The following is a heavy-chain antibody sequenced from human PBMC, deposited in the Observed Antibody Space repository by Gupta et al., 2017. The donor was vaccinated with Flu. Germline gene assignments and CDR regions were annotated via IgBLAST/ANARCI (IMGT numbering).Heavy chain of an antibody. CDR2: ISSSAVT. V-gene: IGHV3-48*03. CDR1: GFDFNSYE. CDR3: ARGHWDN. J-gene: IGHJ4*02. Sequence: EVLLVESGGGLVPPGGSLRLSCTASGFDFNSYEMSWVRQAPGRGLEWVVFISSSAVTYYTDPVRGRFTISRDNANNLLYLQMSSLRGEDTAVYYCARGHWDNWGQGTLVTVSS.